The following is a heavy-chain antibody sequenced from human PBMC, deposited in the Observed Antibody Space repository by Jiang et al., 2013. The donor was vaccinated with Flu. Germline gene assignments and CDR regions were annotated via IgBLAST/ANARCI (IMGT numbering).Heavy chain of an antibody. J-gene: IGHJ3*02. CDR3: ARLGARATEFHSSSWSLYAFDI. D-gene: IGHD6-13*01. CDR2: IYYSGST. CDR1: GGSISSSSYY. Sequence: SLTCTVSGGSISSSSYYWGWIRQPPGKGLEWIGSIYYSGSTYYNPSLKSRVTISVDTSKNQFSLKLSSVTAADTAVYYCARLGARATEFHSSSWSLYAFDIWGQGTMVTVSS. V-gene: IGHV4-39*01.